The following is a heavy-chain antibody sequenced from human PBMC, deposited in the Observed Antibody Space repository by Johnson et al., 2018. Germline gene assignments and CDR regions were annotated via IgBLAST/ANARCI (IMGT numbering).Heavy chain of an antibody. J-gene: IGHJ3*02. Sequence: QVQLVQSGGGVVQPGRSLRLSCAASGFTFSPYAMFWVRQAPGKGLEWVAVIGYDGGTRYYADSVKGRFTISRDNSKKTLFLQMNSLRAEDTGVYFCSNALGVDPYDGFDTWGQGTMVTVSS. CDR1: GFTFSPYA. CDR3: SNALGVDPYDGFDT. CDR2: IGYDGGTR. V-gene: IGHV3-30*18. D-gene: IGHD3-16*01.